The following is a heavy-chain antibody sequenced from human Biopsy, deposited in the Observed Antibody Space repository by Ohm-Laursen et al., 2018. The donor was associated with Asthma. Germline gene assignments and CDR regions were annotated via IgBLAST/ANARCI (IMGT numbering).Heavy chain of an antibody. J-gene: IGHJ6*02. CDR1: GYTFNSAG. Sequence: SVKVSCKTSGYTFNSAGIAWVRQAPGQGLEWMGWISVYNGNTKVAQKLQDRVTMITDTSTSTAYMELRNLRSDDTAVYFCARAVDYSHYYGIDVWGQGTTVTVS. D-gene: IGHD3-10*01. CDR2: ISVYNGNT. V-gene: IGHV1-18*01. CDR3: ARAVDYSHYYGIDV.